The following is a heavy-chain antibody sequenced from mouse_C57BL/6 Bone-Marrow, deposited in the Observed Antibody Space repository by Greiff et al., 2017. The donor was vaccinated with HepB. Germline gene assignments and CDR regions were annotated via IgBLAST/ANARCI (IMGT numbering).Heavy chain of an antibody. CDR1: GYTFTSYG. J-gene: IGHJ3*01. V-gene: IGHV1-81*01. D-gene: IGHD1-1*01. CDR3: ARRGIYYYGSRAWFAY. CDR2: IYPRSGNT. Sequence: VQLKESGAELARPGASVKLSCKASGYTFTSYGISWVKQRTGQGLEWIGEIYPRSGNTYYNEKFKGKATLTADKSSSTAYMELRSLTSEDSAVYFCARRGIYYYGSRAWFAYWGQGTLVTVSA.